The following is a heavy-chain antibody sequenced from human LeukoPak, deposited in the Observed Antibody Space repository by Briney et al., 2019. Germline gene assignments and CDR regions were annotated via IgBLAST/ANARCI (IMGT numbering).Heavy chain of an antibody. Sequence: SETLSLTCTVSGGSISSYYWNWIRQPAGKGLEWIGRIYTSGSTNYNYNPSLKSRVTMPVDTSKNQFSLKLSSVTAADTAVYYCASGDANTAAAFDIRGQGTMVTVSS. D-gene: IGHD4-17*01. CDR2: IYTSGSTNY. CDR3: ASGDANTAAAFDI. CDR1: GGSISSYY. V-gene: IGHV4-4*07. J-gene: IGHJ3*02.